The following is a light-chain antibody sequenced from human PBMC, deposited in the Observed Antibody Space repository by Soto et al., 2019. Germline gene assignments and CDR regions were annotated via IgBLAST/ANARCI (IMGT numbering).Light chain of an antibody. CDR1: QSVGTSY. CDR3: QQYGGPWT. V-gene: IGKV3-20*01. J-gene: IGKJ1*01. Sequence: EIVLTQSPGTLSLSPGERTTLSCRASQSVGTSYLAWYQQKPGQAPRLLIYGASSRATGIPDRFSGSGSGTDCTLTISRLEPEDFAVYYCQQYGGPWTFGQGTKVEIK. CDR2: GAS.